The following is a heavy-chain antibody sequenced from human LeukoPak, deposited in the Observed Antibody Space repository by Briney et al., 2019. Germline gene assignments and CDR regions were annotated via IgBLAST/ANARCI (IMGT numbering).Heavy chain of an antibody. CDR2: IIPIFGTA. V-gene: IGHV1-69*05. Sequence: SVKVSCKASGGTFSSYAISWVRQAPGQGLEWMGGIIPIFGTANYAQKFQGRVTITTDESTSTAYMELSSLRSEDTAVYYCARAHSSSSFYYYYYMDVWGKGTTVTVSS. J-gene: IGHJ6*03. CDR1: GGTFSSYA. D-gene: IGHD6-6*01. CDR3: ARAHSSSSFYYYYYMDV.